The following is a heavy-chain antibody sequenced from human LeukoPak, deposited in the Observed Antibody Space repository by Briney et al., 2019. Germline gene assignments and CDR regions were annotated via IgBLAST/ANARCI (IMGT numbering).Heavy chain of an antibody. CDR3: VRDYGHFVQGN. D-gene: IGHD4-17*01. V-gene: IGHV4-39*02. CDR2: IVSGGST. CDR1: TDSISSGSYY. J-gene: IGHJ4*02. Sequence: SETLSLTCTVSTDSISSGSYYWGWVRQSPGQGLEWIGSIVSGGSTYHNPSLKSRITMSIDTSNNQFSLKLSFVTAADTAIYYCVRDYGHFVQGNWGQGTLVTVSS.